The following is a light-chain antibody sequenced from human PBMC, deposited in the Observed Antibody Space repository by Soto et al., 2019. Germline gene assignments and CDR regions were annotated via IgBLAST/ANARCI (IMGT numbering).Light chain of an antibody. CDR1: GSNVGGYNY. CDR2: EVT. J-gene: IGLJ1*01. V-gene: IGLV2-14*01. Sequence: QSVLTQPASMSGSPGQSITISCTGTGSNVGGYNYVSWYQQHPGKAPKLMIYEVTNRPSGVSHRFSGSKSGNTASLTISGLQPEDEADYYCSSFTSSSTLPYVFGTGTQLTVL. CDR3: SSFTSSSTLPYV.